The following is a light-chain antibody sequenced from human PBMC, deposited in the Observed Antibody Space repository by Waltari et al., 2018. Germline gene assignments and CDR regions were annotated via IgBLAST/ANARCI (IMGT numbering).Light chain of an antibody. Sequence: QSALTQPRSVSGSPGQSVTISCTGTSSDAGGYNYVSWYQQRPGKAPKVMIYDVNKRPSGVPDRFSGSKSGNTASLTISGLQAEDEADYYCCSYAGSYVYVFGTGTKVSVL. J-gene: IGLJ1*01. CDR1: SSDAGGYNY. V-gene: IGLV2-11*01. CDR2: DVN. CDR3: CSYAGSYVYV.